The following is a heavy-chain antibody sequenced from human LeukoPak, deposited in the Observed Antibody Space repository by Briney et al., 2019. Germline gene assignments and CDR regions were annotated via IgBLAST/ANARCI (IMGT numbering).Heavy chain of an antibody. CDR2: INPGDSDT. J-gene: IGHJ5*02. V-gene: IGHV5-51*01. CDR1: GYNFNTFW. D-gene: IGHD3-10*01. CDR3: ARQPGAGWFDP. Sequence: GESLKISCRGSGYNFNTFWIGWVRQVPGKGLEWMAIINPGDSDTRYSPSFQGQVTISADKSISTVYLQWGSLKASDTAMYYCARQPGAGWFDPWGQGTLVTVSS.